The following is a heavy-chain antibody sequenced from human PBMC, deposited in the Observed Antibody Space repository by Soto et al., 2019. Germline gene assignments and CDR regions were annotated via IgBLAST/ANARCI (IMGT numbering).Heavy chain of an antibody. CDR2: ISYSGTT. D-gene: IGHD5-18*01. J-gene: IGHJ4*02. Sequence: SVTMCLTCAVDGGSFSGYCWSWIRRPTGMGLEWIASISYSGTTNYNSSLKSRVTISIDTSKNQFSLKFNSVTAADTAVYYCAREGYNFGPFDYWGQGALVTVSS. CDR3: AREGYNFGPFDY. V-gene: IGHV4-59*01. CDR1: GGSFSGYC.